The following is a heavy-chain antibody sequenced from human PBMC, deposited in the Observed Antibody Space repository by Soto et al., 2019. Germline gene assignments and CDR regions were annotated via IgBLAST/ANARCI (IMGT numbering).Heavy chain of an antibody. J-gene: IGHJ3*02. V-gene: IGHV3-23*01. CDR2: ITTAGGT. D-gene: IGHD2-15*01. CDR1: GFTVSSHI. CDR3: APHVSCSGGSCQYDAFAI. Sequence: EVQVLESGGGLVQPGGSLRLSCEGSGFTVSSHIMTWIRQAPGKGPEWVSTITTAGGTYYADSVKGRFAMSRDTSENTLYLQMNSLGAEDTAAYYSAPHVSCSGGSCQYDAFAIRGQGTMVTVSS.